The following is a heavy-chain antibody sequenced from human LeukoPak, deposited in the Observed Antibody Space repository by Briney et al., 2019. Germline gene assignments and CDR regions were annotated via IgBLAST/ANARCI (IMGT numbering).Heavy chain of an antibody. CDR2: ISYDGSNK. V-gene: IGHV3-30-3*01. J-gene: IGHJ3*02. CDR1: GFTFSSYA. CDR3: ARDGDYYGPQAAFDI. D-gene: IGHD3-10*01. Sequence: GRSLRLSYAASGFTFSSYAMHWVRQAPGKGLEWVAVISYDGSNKYYADSVKGRFTISRDNSKNSLYLQMNSLRAEDTAVYYCARDGDYYGPQAAFDIWGQGTMVTVSS.